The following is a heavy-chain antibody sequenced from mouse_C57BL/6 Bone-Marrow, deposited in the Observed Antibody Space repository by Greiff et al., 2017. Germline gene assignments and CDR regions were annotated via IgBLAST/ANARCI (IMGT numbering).Heavy chain of an antibody. CDR1: GFNIKDDY. V-gene: IGHV14-4*01. D-gene: IGHD2-5*01. CDR3: TTDSNYDAY. Sequence: EVKLQQSGAELVRPGASVKLSCTASGFNIKDDYMHWVKQRPEQGLEWIGWIDPENGDTEYASKFQGKATITADTSSNTAYLQLSSLTSEDTAVYYCTTDSNYDAYWGQGTLVTVSA. CDR2: IDPENGDT. J-gene: IGHJ3*01.